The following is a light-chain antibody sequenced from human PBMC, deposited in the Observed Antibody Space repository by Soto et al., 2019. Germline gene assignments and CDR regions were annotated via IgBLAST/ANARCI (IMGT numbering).Light chain of an antibody. CDR3: MQSTHFPRT. CDR2: EIS. J-gene: IGKJ1*01. CDR1: QSIVHSNGDTY. V-gene: IGKV2-24*01. Sequence: DVVMTQTPLSSPVTLGQPASISCRSSQSIVHSNGDTYVSWLLQRPGQPPRLLISEISKRFSGGPDRFSGSGAGTDFTLRISRVEAEDVGVYFCMQSTHFPRTFGQGTKVEIQ.